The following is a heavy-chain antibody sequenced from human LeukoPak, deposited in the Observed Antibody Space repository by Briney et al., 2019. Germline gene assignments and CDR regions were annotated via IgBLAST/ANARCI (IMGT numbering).Heavy chain of an antibody. D-gene: IGHD6-6*01. V-gene: IGHV3-74*01. Sequence: PGGSLRLSCTASGFSFSGHWMHWARQLPGKGLVWVSRISPTGSTTSYADSMKGRFTVSRDNAKNTLYLQVNNLRAEDTAVYYCARGPNSNWSGLDFWGQGTLLTVSS. J-gene: IGHJ4*02. CDR3: ARGPNSNWSGLDF. CDR1: GFSFSGHW. CDR2: ISPTGSTT.